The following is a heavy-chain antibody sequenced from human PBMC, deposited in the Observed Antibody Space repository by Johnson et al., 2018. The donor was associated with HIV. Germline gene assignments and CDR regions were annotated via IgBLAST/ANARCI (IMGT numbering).Heavy chain of an antibody. Sequence: VQLVESGGGVVRPGGSLRLSCAASGFTFDDYDMSWVRQAPGKGLEWVSGINWNGGSKGYADSVKGRFTISRDNSKSTLYLQMNRLRAGDTAVYYCAKAMTVARIAIGFDIWGQGTMVTVSS. V-gene: IGHV3-20*04. J-gene: IGHJ3*02. CDR3: AKAMTVARIAIGFDI. CDR1: GFTFDDYD. D-gene: IGHD3-3*01. CDR2: INWNGGSK.